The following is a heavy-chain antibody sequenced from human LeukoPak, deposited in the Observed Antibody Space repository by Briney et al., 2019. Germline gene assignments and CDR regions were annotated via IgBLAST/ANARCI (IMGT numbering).Heavy chain of an antibody. CDR1: GGSISSGSYY. Sequence: SETLSPTCTVSGGSISSGSYYWSWIRQPAGKGLEWIGRIYTSGSTNYNPSLKSRVTISVDTSKNQFSLKLSSVTAADTAVYYCAGGSYFRAFDIWGQGTMVTVSS. V-gene: IGHV4-61*02. J-gene: IGHJ3*02. CDR2: IYTSGST. CDR3: AGGSYFRAFDI. D-gene: IGHD1-26*01.